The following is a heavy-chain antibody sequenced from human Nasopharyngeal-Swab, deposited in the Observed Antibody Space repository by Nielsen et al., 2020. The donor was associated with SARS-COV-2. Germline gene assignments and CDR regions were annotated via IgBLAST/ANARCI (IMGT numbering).Heavy chain of an antibody. Sequence: SETLSFTCTVSGGSVSSGSYYWSWIRQPPGKGLEWIGYIYYSGSTNYNPSLKSRVTISVDTSKNQFSLKLSSVTAADTAVYYCARGFDYWGQGTLVTASS. CDR1: GGSVSSGSYY. CDR3: ARGFDY. V-gene: IGHV4-61*01. CDR2: IYYSGST. J-gene: IGHJ4*02.